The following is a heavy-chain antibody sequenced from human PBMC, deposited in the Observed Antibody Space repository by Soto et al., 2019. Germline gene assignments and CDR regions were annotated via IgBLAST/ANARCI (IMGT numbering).Heavy chain of an antibody. CDR1: GFTFSSYA. D-gene: IGHD3-9*01. Sequence: GGSLRLSCAASGFTFSSYAMSWVRQAPGKGLEWVSAISGSGGSTYYADSVKGRFTISRDNSKNTLYLQMNSLRAEDTAVYYCAKDDRYFDWLLPLMGPVDYWGQGTLVTVSS. CDR3: AKDDRYFDWLLPLMGPVDY. CDR2: ISGSGGST. V-gene: IGHV3-23*01. J-gene: IGHJ4*02.